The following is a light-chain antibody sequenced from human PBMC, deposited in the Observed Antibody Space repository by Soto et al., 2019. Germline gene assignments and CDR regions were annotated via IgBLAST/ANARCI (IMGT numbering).Light chain of an antibody. V-gene: IGKV3-20*01. Sequence: EIVLTQSPGTLSLSPGERATLSCRASQSFRSSYLAWYQQKPGQAPRLLIYGASSRATGIPDRFSGSGSGTDFTLTISRLEPEDFAVYYWQQYGSSPFTFGGGTKVEIK. CDR3: QQYGSSPFT. CDR1: QSFRSSY. CDR2: GAS. J-gene: IGKJ4*01.